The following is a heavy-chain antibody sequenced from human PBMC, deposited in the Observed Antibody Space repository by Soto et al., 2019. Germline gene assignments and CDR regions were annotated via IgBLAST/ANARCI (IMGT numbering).Heavy chain of an antibody. CDR1: GFTFSSYS. D-gene: IGHD5-18*01. CDR2: ISSSGSYI. CDR3: ARIEVEMVTGGYAFDI. Sequence: PGGSLRLSCAASGFTFSSYSMNWVRQAPGKGLEWVSSISSSGSYIYYADSVKGRFTISRDNAKNSLYLQMNSLRAEDTAVYYCARIEVEMVTGGYAFDIWGQGTMVTVSS. J-gene: IGHJ3*02. V-gene: IGHV3-21*01.